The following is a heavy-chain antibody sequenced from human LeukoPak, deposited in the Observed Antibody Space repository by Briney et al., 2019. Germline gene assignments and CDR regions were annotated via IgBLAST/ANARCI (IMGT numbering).Heavy chain of an antibody. Sequence: SETLSLICTVSGGSISSYYWSWIRQPPGKGLEWIGYIYYSGSTNYNPSLKSRVTISVDTSKNQFSLKLSSVTAADTAVYYCARVRYSYGFPYYFDYWGQGTLVTVSS. J-gene: IGHJ4*02. CDR3: ARVRYSYGFPYYFDY. CDR2: IYYSGST. CDR1: GGSISSYY. V-gene: IGHV4-59*01. D-gene: IGHD5-18*01.